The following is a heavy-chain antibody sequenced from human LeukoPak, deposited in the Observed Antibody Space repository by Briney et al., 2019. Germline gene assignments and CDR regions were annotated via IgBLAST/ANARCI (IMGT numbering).Heavy chain of an antibody. D-gene: IGHD6-6*01. V-gene: IGHV4-34*01. CDR2: INHSGST. CDR1: GGSFSGYY. J-gene: IGHJ6*03. CDR3: ARDPLEAARPRNYYYYYYMDV. Sequence: PSETLSLTCAVYGGSFSGYYWSWIRQPPGKGLEWIGEINHSGSTNYNPSLKSRVTISVDTSKNQFSLKLSSVTAADTAVYYCARDPLEAARPRNYYYYYYMDVWGKGTTVTVSS.